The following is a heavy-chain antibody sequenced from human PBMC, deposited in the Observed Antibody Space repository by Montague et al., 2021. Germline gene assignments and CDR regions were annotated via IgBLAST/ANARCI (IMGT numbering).Heavy chain of an antibody. CDR1: GFTFSNYW. Sequence: SLRLSCAASGFTFSNYWMSWVRQAPGKGLEWVANIKQDGSEKHYVDSVKGRFTISRDNAKNSLYLQMNSLRAEDTAVYFCARDQGQGYCGGDCSVGLDYWGQGTLVTVSS. J-gene: IGHJ4*02. D-gene: IGHD2-21*01. V-gene: IGHV3-7*01. CDR2: IKQDGSEK. CDR3: ARDQGQGYCGGDCSVGLDY.